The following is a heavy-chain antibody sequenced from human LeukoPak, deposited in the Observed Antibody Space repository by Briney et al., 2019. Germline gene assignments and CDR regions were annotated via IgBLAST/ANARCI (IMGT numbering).Heavy chain of an antibody. V-gene: IGHV1-46*01. CDR1: GYTFTSYY. J-gene: IGHJ4*02. CDR2: INPSGGST. CDR3: AREPMTTVTTGSYYFDY. D-gene: IGHD4-17*01. Sequence: ASVKVSCKASGYTFTSYYMHWVRQAPGQGLEWMGIINPSGGSTSYAQKFQGRVTMTRDTSTSTVYMELSSLRSEDTAVYYCAREPMTTVTTGSYYFDYWGLGTLVTVSS.